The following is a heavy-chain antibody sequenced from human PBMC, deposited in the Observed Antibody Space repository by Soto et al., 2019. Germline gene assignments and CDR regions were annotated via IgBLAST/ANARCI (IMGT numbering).Heavy chain of an antibody. D-gene: IGHD3-22*01. Sequence: SETLSLTCAVSGGSISSGGYSWSWIRQPPGKGLEWIGYIYHSGSTYYNPSLKSRVTISVDRPKNQFSLKLSSVTAADTAVYYCARGDSSGYYLDYWGQGTLVTVSS. CDR1: GGSISSGGYS. CDR3: ARGDSSGYYLDY. V-gene: IGHV4-30-2*01. J-gene: IGHJ4*02. CDR2: IYHSGST.